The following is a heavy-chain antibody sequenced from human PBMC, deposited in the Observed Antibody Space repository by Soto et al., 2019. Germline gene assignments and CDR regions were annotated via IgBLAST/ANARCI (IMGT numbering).Heavy chain of an antibody. CDR3: ARGVPPATDLDY. Sequence: GASVKVSCKASGYTLTSYYMHWVRQAPGQGLEWMGIINPSGGSTSYAQKFQGRVTMTRNTSTSTVYIELSSLRSDDTAVYYCARGVPPATDLDYSGQGTLVTISS. D-gene: IGHD6-25*01. J-gene: IGHJ4*02. V-gene: IGHV1-46*01. CDR1: GYTLTSYY. CDR2: INPSGGST.